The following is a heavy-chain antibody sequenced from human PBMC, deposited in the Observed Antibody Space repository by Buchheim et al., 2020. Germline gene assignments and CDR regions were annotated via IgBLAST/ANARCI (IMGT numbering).Heavy chain of an antibody. D-gene: IGHD2-15*01. CDR1: GFTFSSHA. Sequence: EVQLLESGGGLVQPGGSLRLSCAASGFTFSSHAMSWVRQAPGKGLEWVSAVNGGGDITDNADSVKGRFTISRDNSRSTLYLQMNSLRVEDTAIYFCARASRWWASFDYWGQGSL. V-gene: IGHV3-23*01. J-gene: IGHJ4*02. CDR2: VNGGGDIT. CDR3: ARASRWWASFDY.